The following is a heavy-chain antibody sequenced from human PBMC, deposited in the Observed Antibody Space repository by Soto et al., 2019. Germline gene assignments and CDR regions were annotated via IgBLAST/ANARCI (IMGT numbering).Heavy chain of an antibody. D-gene: IGHD2-15*01. Sequence: GASVKVSCKVSGYTLTELSMHWVRQAPGKGLEWMGGFDPEDGETIYAQKFQGRVTMTEDTSTDTAYMELSSLRSEDTAVYYFATVRYCSGGSCYFDAFDIWGQGTMVTVSS. J-gene: IGHJ3*02. V-gene: IGHV1-24*01. CDR3: ATVRYCSGGSCYFDAFDI. CDR2: FDPEDGET. CDR1: GYTLTELS.